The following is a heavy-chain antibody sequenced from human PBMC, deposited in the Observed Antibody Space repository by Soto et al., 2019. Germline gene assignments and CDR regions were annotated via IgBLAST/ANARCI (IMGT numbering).Heavy chain of an antibody. V-gene: IGHV3-23*01. CDR2: ISGSGGST. CDR3: ARQIAVAGTRYYYYGMDV. CDR1: GFTFSSYT. J-gene: IGHJ6*02. Sequence: GGSLRLSCAASGFTFSSYTMSWVRQAPGKGLEWVSAISGSGGSTYYADSVKGRFTISRDNSKNTLYLQMNSLRAEDTAVYYCARQIAVAGTRYYYYGMDVWGQGTTVTVSS. D-gene: IGHD6-19*01.